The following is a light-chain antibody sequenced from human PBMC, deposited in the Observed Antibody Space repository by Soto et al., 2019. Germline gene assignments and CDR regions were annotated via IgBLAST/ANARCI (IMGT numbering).Light chain of an antibody. CDR1: QSVSSY. Sequence: EIVLTQSPATLSLSPGERATLSCRASQSVSSYLAWYQQKPGQAPRLLIYDASNRATGIPARFSGSGPGTDFTPTISSLEPEDFTVYYCQQRSNWPPFGQGTRLEIK. CDR2: DAS. V-gene: IGKV3-11*01. J-gene: IGKJ5*01. CDR3: QQRSNWPP.